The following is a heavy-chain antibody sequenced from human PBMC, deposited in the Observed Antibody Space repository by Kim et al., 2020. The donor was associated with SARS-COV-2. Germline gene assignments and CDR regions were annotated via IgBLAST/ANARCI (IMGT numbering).Heavy chain of an antibody. CDR1: GDTFSSYA. Sequence: SVKVSCKASGDTFSSYAINWVRQAPGQGLEWMGGIIPVYGDTKYAQRFQDRVTITADESTDEATSVAYMELNSLRSDDTAVYYCARMMGAQGWAYYYNGMDVWGQGTTVTVSS. CDR3: ARMMGAQGWAYYYNGMDV. V-gene: IGHV1-69*13. D-gene: IGHD1-26*01. J-gene: IGHJ6*02. CDR2: IIPVYGDT.